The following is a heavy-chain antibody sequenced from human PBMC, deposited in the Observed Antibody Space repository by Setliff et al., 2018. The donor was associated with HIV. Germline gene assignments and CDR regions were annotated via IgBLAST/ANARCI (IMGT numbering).Heavy chain of an antibody. D-gene: IGHD6-13*01. J-gene: IGHJ1*01. CDR1: GGSISSSSYY. V-gene: IGHV4-39*07. CDR3: ARVPTSSWYVTTQRTKEYFHH. CDR2: IYYSGNT. Sequence: PSETLSLTCTVSGGSISSSSYYWGWIRQPPGKGLEWIGSIYYSGNTYYNPSLKSRVTISVDTSRNQFSLRLSSVTAADTAIYYCARVPTSSWYVTTQRTKEYFHHWGQGTLVTVSS.